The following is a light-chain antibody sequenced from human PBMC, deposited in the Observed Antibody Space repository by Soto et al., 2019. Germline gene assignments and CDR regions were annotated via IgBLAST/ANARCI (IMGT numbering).Light chain of an antibody. CDR1: SSDVGGYNY. J-gene: IGLJ2*01. V-gene: IGLV2-8*01. CDR2: EVS. Sequence: QSALTQPPSASGSPGQSVTISCTGTSSDVGGYNYVSWYQQHPGKAPKLMIYEVSKRPSGVPDRFSGSKSGNTASLTVSELQAEDEADYYCSSYAGSNNSVFGGGTKLTVL. CDR3: SSYAGSNNSV.